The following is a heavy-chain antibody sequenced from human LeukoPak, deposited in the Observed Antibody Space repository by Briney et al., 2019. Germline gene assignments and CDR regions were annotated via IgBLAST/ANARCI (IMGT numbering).Heavy chain of an antibody. CDR1: GGSFSGYY. Sequence: SETLSLTYAVYGGSFSGYYWSWIRQPPGKGLEWIGEINHSGSTNYNPSLKSRVTISVDTSKNQFSLKLSSVTAADTAVYYCARRPYCSSTSCYFIDYWGQGTLVTVSS. CDR2: INHSGST. CDR3: ARRPYCSSTSCYFIDY. D-gene: IGHD2-2*01. J-gene: IGHJ4*02. V-gene: IGHV4-34*01.